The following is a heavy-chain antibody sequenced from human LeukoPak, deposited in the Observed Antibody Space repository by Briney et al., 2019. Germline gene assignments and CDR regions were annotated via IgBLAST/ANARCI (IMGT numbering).Heavy chain of an antibody. CDR3: ARDRNSGTPGYSSSWYDLYSDY. CDR1: GGSISSSSYY. CDR2: IYYSGST. V-gene: IGHV4-39*07. Sequence: SETLSLTCTVSGGSISSSSYYWGWIRQPPGKGLEWIGSIYYSGSTYYNPSLKSRVTISVDTSKNQFSLKLSSVTAADTAVYYCARDRNSGTPGYSSSWYDLYSDYWGQGTLVTVSS. D-gene: IGHD6-13*01. J-gene: IGHJ4*02.